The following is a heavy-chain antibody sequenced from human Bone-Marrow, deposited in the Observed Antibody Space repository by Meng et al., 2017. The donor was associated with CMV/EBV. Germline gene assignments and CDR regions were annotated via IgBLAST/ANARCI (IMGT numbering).Heavy chain of an antibody. Sequence: GESLKISCAASGFTFSSYSMNWVRQAPGKGLEWVSSISSSSSTIYYADSVKGRFTISRDNAKNSLYVQMTSLSPEDTGIYYCARDVAARLDYWGQGTQVTVSS. CDR1: GFTFSSYS. D-gene: IGHD6-6*01. J-gene: IGHJ4*02. CDR2: ISSSSSTI. V-gene: IGHV3-21*06. CDR3: ARDVAARLDY.